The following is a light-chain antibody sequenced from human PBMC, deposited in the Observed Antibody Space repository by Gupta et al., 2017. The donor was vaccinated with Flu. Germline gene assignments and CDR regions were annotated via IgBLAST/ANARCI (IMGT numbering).Light chain of an antibody. CDR2: QDM. V-gene: IGLV3-1*01. Sequence: SPGQTARITCSGDRLGEKYVCWYQQKPGQLPVLVIYQDMKRPSGIPERFSGSNSGNTATLTIGETQAVDEAEYFCQVWDSNAAVLGGGTKLTVL. J-gene: IGLJ2*01. CDR1: RLGEKY. CDR3: QVWDSNAAV.